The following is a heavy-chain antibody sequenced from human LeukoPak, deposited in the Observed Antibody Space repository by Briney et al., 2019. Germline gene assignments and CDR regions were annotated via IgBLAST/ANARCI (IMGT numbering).Heavy chain of an antibody. J-gene: IGHJ4*02. V-gene: IGHV3-73*01. CDR3: TRLGDYGDAGPY. CDR1: GFTLSGST. D-gene: IGHD4-17*01. CDR2: IRSKANSYGT. Sequence: GGSLRLSCAASGFTLSGSTMHWVRQAAGKGLEWAGRIRSKANSYGTAYAASVKGRFTVSRDDSKNTAYLQMNSLKTEDTAVYYCTRLGDYGDAGPYWGQGTLVTVSS.